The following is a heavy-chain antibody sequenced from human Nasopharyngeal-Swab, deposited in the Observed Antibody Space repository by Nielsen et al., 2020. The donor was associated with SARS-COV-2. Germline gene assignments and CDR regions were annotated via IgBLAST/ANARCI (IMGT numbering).Heavy chain of an antibody. J-gene: IGHJ6*02. CDR3: ARDGLDYDFWSAYFMDV. D-gene: IGHD3-3*01. V-gene: IGHV3-21*01. CDR2: ISSSSSYI. CDR1: GFTFNNYN. Sequence: GASLRLSCAASGFTFNNYNFNWVRQAPGKGLEWVSSISSSSSYIYYADSVKGRFTISRDNAKNLLYLQMNSLRAEDTAVYYCARDGLDYDFWSAYFMDVWGQGTTVTVSS.